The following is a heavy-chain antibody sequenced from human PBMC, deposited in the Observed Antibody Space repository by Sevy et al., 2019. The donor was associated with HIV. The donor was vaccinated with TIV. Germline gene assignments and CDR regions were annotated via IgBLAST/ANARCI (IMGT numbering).Heavy chain of an antibody. Sequence: GGSLRLSCAASGFTFSSYAMSWVRQAPGKGLEWVSAISGSGGSTYYADSVKGRFTISRDNSKNTLYLQMNSLRAEDTAVYYCAKDLRYCSGGSCYSGRYFDYWGQGTLVTVSS. J-gene: IGHJ4*02. CDR3: AKDLRYCSGGSCYSGRYFDY. CDR1: GFTFSSYA. CDR2: ISGSGGST. V-gene: IGHV3-23*01. D-gene: IGHD2-15*01.